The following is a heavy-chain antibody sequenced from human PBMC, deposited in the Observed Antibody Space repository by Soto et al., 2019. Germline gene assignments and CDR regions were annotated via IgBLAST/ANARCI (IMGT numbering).Heavy chain of an antibody. J-gene: IGHJ3*02. D-gene: IGHD1-26*01. Sequence: TLSLTCAVSGGSIGSSNWWSWVRQPPGKGLEWIGEIYHSGSTNYNPSLKSRVTISVDKSKNQFSLKLSSVTAADTAVYYCASEIVGATRGLGAFDIWGQGTMV. CDR2: IYHSGST. V-gene: IGHV4-4*02. CDR3: ASEIVGATRGLGAFDI. CDR1: GGSIGSSNW.